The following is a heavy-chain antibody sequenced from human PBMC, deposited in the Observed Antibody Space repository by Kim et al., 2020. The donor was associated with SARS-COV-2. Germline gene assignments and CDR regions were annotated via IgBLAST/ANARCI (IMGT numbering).Heavy chain of an antibody. D-gene: IGHD6-19*01. CDR2: ISGSGGGT. CDR3: AKEEGWLAYFDY. CDR1: GFTFSSCA. J-gene: IGHJ4*02. V-gene: IGHV3-23*01. Sequence: GGSLRLSCAASGFTFSSCAMSWVRQTPGKRLEWVSNISGSGGGTYYADSVKGRFTISRDNSKNTLYLQMNSLSAEDTAVYYCAKEEGWLAYFDYWGQGTLVTVSS.